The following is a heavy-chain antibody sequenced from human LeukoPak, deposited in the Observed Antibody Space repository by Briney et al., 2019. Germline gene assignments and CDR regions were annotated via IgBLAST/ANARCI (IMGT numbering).Heavy chain of an antibody. Sequence: GESLKISCQTSGYRFTSYWIGWVRPMPGKGLEWMGIVYPGDSDTRYSPSFQGQVTISADKSISTAYLQWTSLKASDTAMYYCAKGATVSTFDYWGQGTLVTVSS. CDR2: VYPGDSDT. CDR3: AKGATVSTFDY. J-gene: IGHJ4*02. V-gene: IGHV5-51*01. CDR1: GYRFTSYW. D-gene: IGHD4-11*01.